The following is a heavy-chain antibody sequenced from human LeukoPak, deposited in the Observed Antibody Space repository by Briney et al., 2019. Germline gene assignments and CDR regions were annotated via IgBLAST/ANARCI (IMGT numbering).Heavy chain of an antibody. J-gene: IGHJ4*02. D-gene: IGHD2-21*02. CDR2: ISGSGGST. Sequence: GGSLRLSCAASGFTFSSYAMSWVRQAPGKGLEWVSGISGSGGSTYYADSVKGRFTISRDNSKNTLYLQMNSLRAEDTAVYYCAKGGYCGGDCYREFDYWGQGTLVTVSS. V-gene: IGHV3-23*01. CDR3: AKGGYCGGDCYREFDY. CDR1: GFTFSSYA.